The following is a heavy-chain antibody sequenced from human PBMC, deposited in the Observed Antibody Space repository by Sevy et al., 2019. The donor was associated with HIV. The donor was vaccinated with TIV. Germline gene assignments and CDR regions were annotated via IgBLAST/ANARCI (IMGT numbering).Heavy chain of an antibody. J-gene: IGHJ3*02. CDR2: ISYDGSNK. V-gene: IGHV3-30*04. Sequence: GGSLRLSCAASGFTFSSYAMHWVRQAPGKGLEWVTIISYDGSNKYYEDYVKGRFTISRDNSKNTLYLQMNSLRAEDTAVYYCARGRYYDSSGYYGHDAFDIWGQGTMVTVSS. CDR1: GFTFSSYA. CDR3: ARGRYYDSSGYYGHDAFDI. D-gene: IGHD3-22*01.